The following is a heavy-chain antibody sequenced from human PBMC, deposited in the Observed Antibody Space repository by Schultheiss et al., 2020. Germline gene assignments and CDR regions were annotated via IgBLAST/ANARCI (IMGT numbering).Heavy chain of an antibody. CDR1: GGSIGNYY. V-gene: IGHV4-59*08. D-gene: IGHD6-19*01. J-gene: IGHJ4*02. CDR3: ARMRTGSGWCYFDY. Sequence: SATLSLTCTVSGGSIGNYYWGWIRQPPGKGLEWIGSIYYSGSTNYNPSLKSRVTISVDTSKNQFSLKLSSVTAADTAVYYCARMRTGSGWCYFDYWGQGTLVTVAS. CDR2: IYYSGST.